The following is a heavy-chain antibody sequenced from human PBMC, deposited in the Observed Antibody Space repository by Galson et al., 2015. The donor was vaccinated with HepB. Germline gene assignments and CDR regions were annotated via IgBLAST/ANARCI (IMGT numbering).Heavy chain of an antibody. CDR3: ARVTMVRGVIAPYYYYGMDV. J-gene: IGHJ6*02. CDR2: IDWDDDK. V-gene: IGHV2-70*11. D-gene: IGHD3-10*01. CDR1: GFSLSTSGMC. Sequence: PALVKPTQTLTLTCTFSGFSLSTSGMCVSWIRQPPGKALEWLARIDWDDDKYYSTSLKTRLTISKDTSKNQVVLTMTNMDPVDTATYYCARVTMVRGVIAPYYYYGMDVWGQGTTVTVSS.